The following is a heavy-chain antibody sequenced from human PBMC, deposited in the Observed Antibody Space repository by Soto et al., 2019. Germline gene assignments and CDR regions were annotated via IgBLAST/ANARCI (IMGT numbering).Heavy chain of an antibody. D-gene: IGHD1-1*01. CDR1: GYSFTSYW. CDR3: ARHYWNDVRYFDY. CDR2: IYPGDSDT. Sequence: GESQKISCKGSGYSFTSYWIGWVRQMPGKGLEWMGIIYPGDSDTRYSPSFQGQVTISADKSISTAYLQWSSLKASDTAMYYCARHYWNDVRYFDYWGQGTLVTVSS. J-gene: IGHJ4*02. V-gene: IGHV5-51*01.